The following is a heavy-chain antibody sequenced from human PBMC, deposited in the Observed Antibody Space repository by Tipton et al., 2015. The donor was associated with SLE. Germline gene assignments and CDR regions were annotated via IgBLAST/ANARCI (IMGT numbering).Heavy chain of an antibody. V-gene: IGHV4-39*01. CDR3: ARRQRGYSYAPFDN. Sequence: TLSLTCIVSGGSISSGDYYWGWIRQPPGKGLEWIGGIHHRGSTYYNPSLKSRVTISVDTSKNQFSLKQSSVTAADTAIYYCARRQRGYSYAPFDNWGQGTLVPVSS. CDR2: IHHRGST. CDR1: GGSISSGDYY. D-gene: IGHD5-18*01. J-gene: IGHJ4*02.